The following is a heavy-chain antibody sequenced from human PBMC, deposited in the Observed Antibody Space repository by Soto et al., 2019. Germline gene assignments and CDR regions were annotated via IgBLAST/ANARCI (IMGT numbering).Heavy chain of an antibody. CDR1: GGSFSGYY. D-gene: IGHD6-19*01. CDR2: INHSGST. CDR3: ARLVGQWLYYYYGMDV. V-gene: IGHV4-34*01. J-gene: IGHJ6*02. Sequence: SETLSLTCAVYGGSFSGYYWSWIRQPPGKGLEWIGEINHSGSTNYNPSLKSRVTISVDTSKNQFSLKLSSVTAADTAVYYCARLVGQWLYYYYGMDVWGQGTSVTVSS.